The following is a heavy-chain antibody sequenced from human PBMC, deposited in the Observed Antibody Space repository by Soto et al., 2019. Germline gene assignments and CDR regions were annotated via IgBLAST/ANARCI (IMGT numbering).Heavy chain of an antibody. D-gene: IGHD6-19*01. J-gene: IGHJ4*02. V-gene: IGHV3-9*01. Sequence: GGSLRLSCAASGFTFDDYAMHWVRQAPGKGLEWVSGISWNSGSMGYADSVKGRFTISRDNAKNSLYLQMNSLRAEDTALYYCAKDSDSSGWPTYYFDYWGQGTLVTVSS. CDR2: ISWNSGSM. CDR3: AKDSDSSGWPTYYFDY. CDR1: GFTFDDYA.